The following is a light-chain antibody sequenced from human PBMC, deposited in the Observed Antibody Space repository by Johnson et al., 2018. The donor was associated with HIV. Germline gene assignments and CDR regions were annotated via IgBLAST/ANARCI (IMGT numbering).Light chain of an antibody. Sequence: QSVLTQPPSVYAAPGQKVTISCSGSSSNIGNNYVSWYQQLPGTAPKLLIYENNKRPSGIPDRFSGSKSGASATLGITGLQTGDEADYYCGTWDSSLSAGVFGTGTTVTVL. V-gene: IGLV1-51*02. CDR2: ENN. CDR1: SSNIGNNY. CDR3: GTWDSSLSAGV. J-gene: IGLJ1*01.